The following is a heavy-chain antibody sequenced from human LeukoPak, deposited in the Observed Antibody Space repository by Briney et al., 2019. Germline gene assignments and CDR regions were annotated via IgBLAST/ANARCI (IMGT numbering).Heavy chain of an antibody. CDR3: ARGRTYTPNGDYDDY. V-gene: IGHV4-34*01. Sequence: SETLYLTCAVYGGSFSGYYWSWIRQPPGKGLEWIGEINHSGSTNYNPPLKSRVTISVDTSKNQFSLKLSSVTAADTAVYYCARGRTYTPNGDYDDYWGQGTLVTVSS. D-gene: IGHD2-2*02. CDR2: INHSGST. J-gene: IGHJ4*02. CDR1: GGSFSGYY.